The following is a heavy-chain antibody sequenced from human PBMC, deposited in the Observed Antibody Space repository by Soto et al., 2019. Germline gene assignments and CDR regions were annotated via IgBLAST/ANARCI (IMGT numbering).Heavy chain of an antibody. V-gene: IGHV1-8*01. CDR3: AREHRSNWCFDY. J-gene: IGHJ4*02. CDR1: GYTFTSDD. Sequence: QVQLVQSGAEVKKPGASVKVSCKASGYTFTSDDINWVRQATGQGLEWMGGMNPNNGNTGYAQKFQSRVTMTRNTSISTAYMELSSLRSENTAVYYCAREHRSNWCFDYWGQGTLVTVSS. D-gene: IGHD6-13*01. CDR2: MNPNNGNT.